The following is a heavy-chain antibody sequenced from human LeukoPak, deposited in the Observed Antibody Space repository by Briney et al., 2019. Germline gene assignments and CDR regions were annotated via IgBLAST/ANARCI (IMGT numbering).Heavy chain of an antibody. CDR1: GFTFSSYA. J-gene: IGHJ4*02. V-gene: IGHV3-7*03. D-gene: IGHD6-19*01. CDR3: AVAVAGTGIDY. CDR2: IKQDGSEK. Sequence: GGSLRLSCAASGFTFSSYAMSWVRQAPGKGLEWVANIKQDGSEKYYVDSVKGRFTISRDNAKNSLYLQMNSLRAEDTAVYYCAVAVAGTGIDYWGQGTLVTVSS.